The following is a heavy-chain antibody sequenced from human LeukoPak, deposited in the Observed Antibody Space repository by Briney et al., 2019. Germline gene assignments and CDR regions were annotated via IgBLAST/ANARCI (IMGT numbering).Heavy chain of an antibody. J-gene: IGHJ6*03. CDR2: INTNTGNP. D-gene: IGHD6-13*01. CDR1: GFTFTSYA. Sequence: PGRSLRLSCAASGFTFTSYAMNWVRQAPGQGLEWMGWINTNTGNPTYAQGFTGRFVFSLDTSVSTAYLQISSLKAEDTAVYYCARESADDYYYYMDVWGKGTTVTVSS. V-gene: IGHV7-4-1*02. CDR3: ARESADDYYYYMDV.